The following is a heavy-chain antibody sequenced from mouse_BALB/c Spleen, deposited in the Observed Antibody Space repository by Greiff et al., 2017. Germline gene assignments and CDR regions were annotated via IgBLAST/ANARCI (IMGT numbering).Heavy chain of an antibody. Sequence: EVKLMESGGGLVQPGGSLKLSCAASGFTFSSYGMSWVRQTPDKRLELVATINSNGGSTYYPDSVKGRFTISRDNAKNTLYLQMSSLKSEDTAMYYCARDGGRYYDAMDYWGQGTSVTVSS. CDR3: ARDGGRYYDAMDY. J-gene: IGHJ4*01. V-gene: IGHV5-6-3*01. D-gene: IGHD2-1*01. CDR1: GFTFSSYG. CDR2: INSNGGST.